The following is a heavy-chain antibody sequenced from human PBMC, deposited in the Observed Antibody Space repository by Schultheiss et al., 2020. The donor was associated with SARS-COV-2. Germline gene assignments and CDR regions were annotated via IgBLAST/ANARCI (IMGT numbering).Heavy chain of an antibody. Sequence: GGSLRLSCAASGFTFSDYYMGWIRQAPGKGLEWVSAISGSGGSTYYADSVKGRFTISRDNAKNSLYLQMNSLRAEDTAVYYCARDPSAYCSSTSCYSDRLDYWGQGTLVTVSS. J-gene: IGHJ4*02. CDR1: GFTFSDYY. CDR3: ARDPSAYCSSTSCYSDRLDY. CDR2: ISGSGGST. D-gene: IGHD2-2*01. V-gene: IGHV3-11*04.